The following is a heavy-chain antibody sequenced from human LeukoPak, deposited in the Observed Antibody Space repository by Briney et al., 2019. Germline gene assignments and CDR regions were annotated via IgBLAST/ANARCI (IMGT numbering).Heavy chain of an antibody. V-gene: IGHV4-59*11. CDR1: GGSLEGLY. Sequence: SETLSPTSTVSGGSLEGLYWSWIRQSPEKGLEWIGNVFHTGVTSYNLSLKSRVTISVDTSRNQFSLTMTSMTAADTAIYYCTRGGGSGYYFGIPRYYFDAWGQGVLVTVSS. CDR3: TRGGGSGYYFGIPRYYFDA. CDR2: VFHTGVT. D-gene: IGHD3-22*01. J-gene: IGHJ4*02.